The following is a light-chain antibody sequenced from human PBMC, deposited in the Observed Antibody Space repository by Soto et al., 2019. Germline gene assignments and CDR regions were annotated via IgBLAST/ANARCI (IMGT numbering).Light chain of an antibody. V-gene: IGLV2-11*01. CDR3: CSYAGSPSYV. CDR1: SSDVGGYNY. CDR2: DVS. J-gene: IGLJ1*01. Sequence: QSALTQPRSVSGSPGQSVTISCTGTSSDVGGYNYVSWYQQHPGKAPKVMIYDVSERPSGVPDRSSGSKSGNTASLTISGLQAEDEADYYCCSYAGSPSYVLGTGTKLTVL.